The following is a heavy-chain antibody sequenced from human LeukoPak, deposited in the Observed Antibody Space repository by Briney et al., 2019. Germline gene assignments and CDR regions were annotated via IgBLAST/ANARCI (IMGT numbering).Heavy chain of an antibody. D-gene: IGHD3-16*01. CDR1: GFTVTNAW. J-gene: IGHJ4*02. V-gene: IGHV3-15*01. Sequence: GGSLRLSCVASGFTVTNAWMSWVRQAPGKGPERVCRIKSKSDGGTTDYDAPVKGRFIISREDSKNTLYLQMNSLRSEDTAVYYCTTQGFVGGSRTFFDYWGQGTLVTVSS. CDR3: TTQGFVGGSRTFFDY. CDR2: IKSKSDGGTT.